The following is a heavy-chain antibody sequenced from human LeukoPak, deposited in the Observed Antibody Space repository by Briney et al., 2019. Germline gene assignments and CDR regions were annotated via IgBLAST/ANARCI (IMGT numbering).Heavy chain of an antibody. V-gene: IGHV3-74*01. CDR3: AKMGRLMAVAVNMDV. Sequence: PGGSLRLSCAASGFTFSSYWMHWVRQAPGKGLVWVSRINSDGSSTSYADSVKGRFTISRDNAKNTLYLQMNSLRAEDTAVYYCAKMGRLMAVAVNMDVWGKGTTVTVSS. CDR2: INSDGSST. D-gene: IGHD6-19*01. CDR1: GFTFSSYW. J-gene: IGHJ6*03.